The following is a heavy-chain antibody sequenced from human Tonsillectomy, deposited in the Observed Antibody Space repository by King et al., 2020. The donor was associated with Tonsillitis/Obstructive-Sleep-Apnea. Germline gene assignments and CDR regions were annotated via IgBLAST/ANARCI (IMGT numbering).Heavy chain of an antibody. V-gene: IGHV1-46*01. CDR2: INPSGGST. Sequence: QLVQSGAEVKKPGASVKVSCKASGYTFTSYYMHWVRQAPGQGLEWMGIINPSGGSTSYAQKFQGRVTMSRDTSTSTVYMELSSLRSEDTAVYYCARDRRIRITFGGVIARRNAFDIWGQGTMVTVSS. D-gene: IGHD3-16*02. CDR1: GYTFTSYY. J-gene: IGHJ3*02. CDR3: ARDRRIRITFGGVIARRNAFDI.